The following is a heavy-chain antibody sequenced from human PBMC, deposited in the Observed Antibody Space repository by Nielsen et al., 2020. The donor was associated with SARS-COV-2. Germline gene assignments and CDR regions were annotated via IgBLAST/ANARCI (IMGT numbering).Heavy chain of an antibody. D-gene: IGHD6-6*01. Sequence: SGPTLVKPTQTLTLTCTFSGFSLNTRGVGVGWIRQPPGKALEWLALIYWDDDKHYRPSLKSRLTFTKDTSKNQVVLTMTNMDPVDTATYYCAHRFEYSSSFPNWGQGTLVTVSS. J-gene: IGHJ4*02. CDR2: IYWDDDK. CDR3: AHRFEYSSSFPN. CDR1: GFSLNTRGVG. V-gene: IGHV2-5*02.